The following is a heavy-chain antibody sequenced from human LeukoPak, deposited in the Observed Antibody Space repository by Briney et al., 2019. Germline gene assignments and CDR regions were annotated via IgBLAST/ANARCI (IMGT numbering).Heavy chain of an antibody. J-gene: IGHJ4*02. CDR2: INAGNGNT. D-gene: IGHD1-26*01. CDR1: GYTFTSYA. V-gene: IGHV1-3*01. Sequence: GASVKVSCKASGYTFTSYAMHWVRQAPGQRLEWMGWINAGNGNTKYSQKFQGRVTITRDTSASTAYMGLSSLRSEDTAVYYCARGPRDSGSFRELYYFDYWGQGTLVTVSS. CDR3: ARGPRDSGSFRELYYFDY.